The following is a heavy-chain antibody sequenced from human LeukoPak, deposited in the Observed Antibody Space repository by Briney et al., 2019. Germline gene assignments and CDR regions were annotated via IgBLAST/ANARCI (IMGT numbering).Heavy chain of an antibody. CDR2: IIPIFGTA. CDR3: ARQPNYDFLFDP. Sequence: GASVKVSCKASGYTFTDYYLHWVRQAPGQGLEWMGGIIPIFGTANYAQKFQGRVTITADESTSTAYMELSSLRSEDTAVYYCARQPNYDFLFDPWGQGTLVTVSS. D-gene: IGHD3-3*01. V-gene: IGHV1-69*13. CDR1: GYTFTDYY. J-gene: IGHJ5*02.